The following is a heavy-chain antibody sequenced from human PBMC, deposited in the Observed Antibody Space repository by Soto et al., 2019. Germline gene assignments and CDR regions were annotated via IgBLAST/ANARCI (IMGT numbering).Heavy chain of an antibody. J-gene: IGHJ4*02. CDR1: GFSFSTCA. CDR3: ATQDFRGATGTT. V-gene: IGHV3-23*01. D-gene: IGHD1-1*01. Sequence: EVQLLESGGGLVQPGGSLRLSCVASGFSFSTCAMGWVRQAPGKGLEWVSLISPNSAATYYTDSVKGRFTISRDNSKNTLYLQMHSLRADDTAIYNCATQDFRGATGTTWGQGTLVTVSS. CDR2: ISPNSAAT.